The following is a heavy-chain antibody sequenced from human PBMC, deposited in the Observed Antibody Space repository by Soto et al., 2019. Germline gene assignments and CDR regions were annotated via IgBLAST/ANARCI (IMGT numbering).Heavy chain of an antibody. CDR1: GASISSNDYY. CDR3: ARTQDSGSTDV. CDR2: VHYSGNT. V-gene: IGHV4-61*05. D-gene: IGHD2-15*01. Sequence: SETLSLTCTVSGASISSNDYYWDWIRQPPGKGLEWIGYVHYSGNTKYNPSLRSRLIISIDTSKNQFSLILSSVTAADTAVYYCARTQDSGSTDVWGQGTLVT. J-gene: IGHJ3*01.